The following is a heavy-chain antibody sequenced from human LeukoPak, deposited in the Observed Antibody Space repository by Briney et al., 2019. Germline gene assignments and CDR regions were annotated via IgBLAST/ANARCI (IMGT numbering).Heavy chain of an antibody. CDR2: ISYDGSNK. CDR1: GFTFSSYG. V-gene: IGHV3-30*18. J-gene: IGHJ6*02. D-gene: IGHD6-19*01. CDR3: AKSLHSSGWIYYYYGMDV. Sequence: PGRSLRLSCAASGFTFSSYGMHWVRQAPGKGLEWVAVISYDGSNKYYADSVKGRFTISRDNSKNTLYLQMNSLRAEDTAVYYCAKSLHSSGWIYYYYGMDVWGQGTTVTVSS.